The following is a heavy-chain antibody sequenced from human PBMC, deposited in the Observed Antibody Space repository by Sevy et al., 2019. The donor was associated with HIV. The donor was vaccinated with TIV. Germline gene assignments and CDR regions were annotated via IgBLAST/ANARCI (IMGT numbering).Heavy chain of an antibody. D-gene: IGHD6-19*01. CDR2: IKQDGSEK. CDR3: ATHRWLPRDY. V-gene: IGHV3-7*01. CDR1: GFTFSSYW. Sequence: GGSLRLSCAASGFTFSSYWMSWVRQAPGKGLEWVASIKQDGSEKYYVDSLKGRFTISRDNAKKSLYLQMNSLRAEDTAVYFCATHRWLPRDYRGQGTLVTVSS. J-gene: IGHJ4*02.